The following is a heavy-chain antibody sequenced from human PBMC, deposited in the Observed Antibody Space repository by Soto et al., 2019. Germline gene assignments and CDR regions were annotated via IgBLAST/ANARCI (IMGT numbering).Heavy chain of an antibody. Sequence: GGSLRLSCAASGFTFSSYSMNWVRQAPGKGLEWVSYITSSSSTIYYADSVKGRFTISRDNAKNSLYLQMNSLRDEDTAVYYCARDLNPYNWNYIGTFDYWGQGTLVTVSS. J-gene: IGHJ4*02. V-gene: IGHV3-48*02. CDR2: ITSSSSTI. CDR1: GFTFSSYS. D-gene: IGHD1-7*01. CDR3: ARDLNPYNWNYIGTFDY.